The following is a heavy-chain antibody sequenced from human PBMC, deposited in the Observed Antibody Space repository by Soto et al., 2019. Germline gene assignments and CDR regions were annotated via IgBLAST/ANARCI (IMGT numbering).Heavy chain of an antibody. CDR1: GGSISISSYY. CDR2: IYYSGST. V-gene: IGHV4-39*01. CDR3: ARPGIAVAGTGYYYYGMDV. D-gene: IGHD6-19*01. Sequence: SETLSLTCTVSGGSISISSYYWGWIRQPPGKGLEWIGSIYYSGSTYYNPSLKSRVTISVDTSKNQFSLKLSSVTAADTAVYYCARPGIAVAGTGYYYYGMDVWGQGTTVTVSS. J-gene: IGHJ6*02.